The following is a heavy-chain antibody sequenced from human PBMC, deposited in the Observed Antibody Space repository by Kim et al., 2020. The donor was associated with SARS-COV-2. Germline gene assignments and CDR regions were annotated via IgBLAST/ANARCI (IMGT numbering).Heavy chain of an antibody. J-gene: IGHJ4*02. CDR2: ISSSSSTI. Sequence: GGSLRLSCAASGFTFSSYSMNWVRQAPGKGLEWVSYISSSSSTIYYADSVKGRFTISRDNAKNSLYLQMNSLRDEDTAVYYCAREELGYCSGGGCTRVYYFVFCGRGTLATVSS. CDR3: AREELGYCSGGGCTRVYYFVF. D-gene: IGHD2-15*01. V-gene: IGHV3-48*02. CDR1: GFTFSSYS.